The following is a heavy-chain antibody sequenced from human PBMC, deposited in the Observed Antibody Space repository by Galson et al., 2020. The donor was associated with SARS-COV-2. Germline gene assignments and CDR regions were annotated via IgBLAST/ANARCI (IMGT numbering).Heavy chain of an antibody. V-gene: IGHV4-31*03. Sequence: SLTVTVFGVNNNSGGYYWSWIRQHPGKGLEWIGYIYYSGSTYYNPSLKSRVTISVDTSKNQFSLKLSSVTAADTAVYYWSRIISVGIFGVVNWFDPWGQGTLVTVSS. D-gene: IGHD3-3*01. CDR2: IYYSGST. J-gene: IGHJ5*02. CDR1: GVNNNSGGYY. CDR3: SRIISVGIFGVVNWFDP.